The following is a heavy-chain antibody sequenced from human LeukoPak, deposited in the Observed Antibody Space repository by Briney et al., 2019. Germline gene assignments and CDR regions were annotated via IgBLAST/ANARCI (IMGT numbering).Heavy chain of an antibody. J-gene: IGHJ4*02. V-gene: IGHV1-8*01. CDR3: VRAVWWLQE. D-gene: IGHD1-26*01. CDR1: GYTFTSYD. Sequence: VSVKVSCKASGYTFTSYDINWVRQATGQGVEWMGWMRPNSGNTAYAQKCQGRVTMTRNTSISTAYMELSSLRSEVTAVYYCVRAVWWLQEWGQGTLVTVSS. CDR2: MRPNSGNT.